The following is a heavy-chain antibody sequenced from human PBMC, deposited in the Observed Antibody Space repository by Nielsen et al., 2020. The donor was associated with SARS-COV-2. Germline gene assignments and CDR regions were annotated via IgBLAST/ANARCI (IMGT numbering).Heavy chain of an antibody. V-gene: IGHV3-11*01. CDR1: GFTFSDYY. CDR2: ISSSGSTI. CDR3: ARGTIFGVARFDY. D-gene: IGHD3-3*01. Sequence: GGSLRLSCAASGFTFSDYYMSWIRQAPGKGLEWVPYISSSGSTIYYADSVKGRFTISRDNAKNSLYLQMNSLRAEDTAVYYCARGTIFGVARFDYWGQGTLVTVSS. J-gene: IGHJ4*02.